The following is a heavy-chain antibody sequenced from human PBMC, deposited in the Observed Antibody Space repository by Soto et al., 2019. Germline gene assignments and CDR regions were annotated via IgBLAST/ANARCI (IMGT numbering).Heavy chain of an antibody. CDR2: ISSSSSYT. V-gene: IGHV3-21*01. CDR3: ARAGQGGYSYGLDY. J-gene: IGHJ4*02. Sequence: PGGSLRLSCAASGFTFSSYSINWVRQAPGKGLEWVSSISSSSSYTYYADSVKGRFTISRGNAKNSLYLQMNSLRAEDTAVYYCARAGQGGYSYGLDYWGQGTLVTV. D-gene: IGHD5-18*01. CDR1: GFTFSSYS.